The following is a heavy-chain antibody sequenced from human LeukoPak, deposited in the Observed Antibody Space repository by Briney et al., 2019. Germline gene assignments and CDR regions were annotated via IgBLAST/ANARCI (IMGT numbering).Heavy chain of an antibody. CDR3: ARLNRAHSTFDY. CDR1: GGSFSGYY. D-gene: IGHD1-14*01. Sequence: SETLSLTCAVYGGSFSGYYWSWIRQPPGKGLEWIGEINHSGSTNYNPSLKSRVTISVDTSKNQFSLKLSSVTAADTAVYYCARLNRAHSTFDYWGQGTLVTVSS. V-gene: IGHV4-34*01. CDR2: INHSGST. J-gene: IGHJ4*02.